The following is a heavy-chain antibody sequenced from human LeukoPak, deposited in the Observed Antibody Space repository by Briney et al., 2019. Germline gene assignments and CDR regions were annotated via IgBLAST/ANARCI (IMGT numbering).Heavy chain of an antibody. CDR3: VKDASGWYMIDN. V-gene: IGHV3-9*01. CDR1: GFNLDEYA. J-gene: IGHJ4*02. CDR2: ISWNSGGI. D-gene: IGHD6-19*01. Sequence: GGSLRLSCAASGFNLDEYAMHWVRQAPGQGLEWVSGISWNSGGIDYADSVKGRFTISRDNAKNRLYLEMSSLRTEDTALYYCVKDASGWYMIDNWGQGTQVTVAS.